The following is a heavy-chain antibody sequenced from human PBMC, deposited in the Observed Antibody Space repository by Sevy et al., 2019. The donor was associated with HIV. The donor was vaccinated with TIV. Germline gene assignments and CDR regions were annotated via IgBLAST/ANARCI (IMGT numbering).Heavy chain of an antibody. CDR1: GFDVSNNY. V-gene: IGHV3-53*01. CDR3: ARDYSRRPGWFDP. D-gene: IGHD6-13*01. Sequence: GGSLRLSCAGSGFDVSNNYMSWVRQAPGKGLEWVSIIYSSGTTYYADSVKGRFTISRDKSKKTVYLQMSSLRADDTAFYHCARDYSRRPGWFDPWGQGTLVTVSS. CDR2: IYSSGTT. J-gene: IGHJ5*02.